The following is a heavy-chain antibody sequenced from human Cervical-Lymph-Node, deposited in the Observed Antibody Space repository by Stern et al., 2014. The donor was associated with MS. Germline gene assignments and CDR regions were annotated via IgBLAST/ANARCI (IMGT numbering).Heavy chain of an antibody. J-gene: IGHJ4*02. CDR3: ARDRRPSSYEGMNN. CDR2: IGNGGDNI. D-gene: IGHD3-3*01. V-gene: IGHV3-11*01. CDR1: GFTFNDYY. Sequence: QVQLVQSGGGLVKPGGSLRLSCVASGFTFNDYYMSWIRQTPGKGLEWISYIGNGGDNIYYSDSVRGRFTISRDNAKNSLYLQMNSLRAEDTAVYYCARDRRPSSYEGMNNWGQGTLVTVSS.